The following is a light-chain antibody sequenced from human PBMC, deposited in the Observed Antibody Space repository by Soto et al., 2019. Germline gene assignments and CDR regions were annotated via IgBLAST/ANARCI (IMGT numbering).Light chain of an antibody. CDR3: QQYGGSPRT. CDR2: GAS. V-gene: IGKV3-20*01. CDR1: QTVSSS. Sequence: EIVLTQSPGTLSLSPGERATLSCRASQTVSSSLAWYQQKPGQAPRLLISGASSRAADIPDRFSGSGSGTDFTITINRLEPEDFAVYYCQQYGGSPRTFGQGTKVEIK. J-gene: IGKJ1*01.